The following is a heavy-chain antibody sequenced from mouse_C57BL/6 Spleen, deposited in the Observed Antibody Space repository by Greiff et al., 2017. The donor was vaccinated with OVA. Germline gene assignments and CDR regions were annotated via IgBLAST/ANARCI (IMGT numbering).Heavy chain of an antibody. J-gene: IGHJ4*01. CDR3: ARGFTTVVAPCDMDD. D-gene: IGHD1-1*01. CDR2: ISYDGSN. CDR1: GYSITSGYY. V-gene: IGHV3-6*01. Sequence: DVQLQESGPGLVKPSQSLSLTCSVTGYSITSGYYWCWIRQFPGNKLEWMGYISYDGSNNYNPPLKNRNSITRDTSKNQYILKLKSVNTENTATYYCARGFTTVVAPCDMDDWGQGTSVTVSS.